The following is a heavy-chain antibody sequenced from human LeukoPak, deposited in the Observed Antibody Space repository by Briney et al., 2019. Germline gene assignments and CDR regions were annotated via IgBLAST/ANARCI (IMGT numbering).Heavy chain of an antibody. J-gene: IGHJ4*02. D-gene: IGHD3-10*01. CDR3: ARDPLMVRGDPGAY. CDR1: GYTFTGYY. CDR2: INPNSGGT. V-gene: IGHV1-2*04. Sequence: GASVKVSCKASGYTFTGYYMHWVRQAPGQGLEWMGWINPNSGGTNYAQKFQGWVTMTRDTSISTAYMELSRLRSDDTAVYYCARDPLMVRGDPGAYWGQGTLVTVSS.